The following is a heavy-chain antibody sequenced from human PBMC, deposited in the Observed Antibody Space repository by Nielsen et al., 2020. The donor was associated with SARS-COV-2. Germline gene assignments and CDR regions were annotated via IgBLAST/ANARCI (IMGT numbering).Heavy chain of an antibody. CDR2: IKQDGSEK. J-gene: IGHJ6*02. D-gene: IGHD3-3*01. Sequence: GGSLRLSCAASGFTFSSYWMSWVRQAPGKGLEWVANIKQDGSEKYYVDSVKGRFTISRDNAKNSLYLQMNSLRAEDTAVYYCARERVGGITIFGVVTRYGMDVWGQGTTVTVSS. CDR3: ARERVGGITIFGVVTRYGMDV. V-gene: IGHV3-7*01. CDR1: GFTFSSYW.